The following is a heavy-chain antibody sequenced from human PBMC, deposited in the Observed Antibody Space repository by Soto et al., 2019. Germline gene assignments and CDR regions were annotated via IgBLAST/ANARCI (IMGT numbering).Heavy chain of an antibody. D-gene: IGHD2-2*02. J-gene: IGHJ4*02. Sequence: SVKVSCKASGGTFSSYTISWVRQAPGQGLEWMGRIIPILGIANYAQKFQGRVTITADKSTSTAYMELSSLRSEDTAVYYCARDGRNTYTSREVWDFDYWGQGTLVTVSS. V-gene: IGHV1-69*02. CDR2: IIPILGIA. CDR3: ARDGRNTYTSREVWDFDY. CDR1: GGTFSSYT.